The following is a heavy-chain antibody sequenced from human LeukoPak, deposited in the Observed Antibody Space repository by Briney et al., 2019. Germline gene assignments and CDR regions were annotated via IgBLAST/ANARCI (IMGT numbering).Heavy chain of an antibody. D-gene: IGHD6-13*01. CDR3: ARESRRIAAAGPSYYMDV. CDR1: GGSISSYY. Sequence: PSETLSLTCTVSGGSISSYYWSWIRQPPGKGLEWIGYIYYSGSTYYNPSLKSRVTISVDTSKNQFSLMLNSVTAADTAVYYCARESRRIAAAGPSYYMDVWGRGTTVTVSS. V-gene: IGHV4-59*12. CDR2: IYYSGST. J-gene: IGHJ6*03.